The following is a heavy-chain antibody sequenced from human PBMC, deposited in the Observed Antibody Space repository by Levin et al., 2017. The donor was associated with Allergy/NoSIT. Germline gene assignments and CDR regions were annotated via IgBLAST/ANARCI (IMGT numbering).Heavy chain of an antibody. V-gene: IGHV3-72*01. J-gene: IGHJ2*01. CDR2: SRNKVNKYTT. Sequence: QTGGSLRLSCAGSGFIFSDHYIEWVRQAPGKGLEWVAVSRNKVNKYTTEYAASVKGRFSISRDDSENSLYLQMNSLRTEDTAVYYCVRDFNGGADWYYDIWGRGTLVTVSS. CDR3: VRDFNGGADWYYDI. D-gene: IGHD2-8*01. CDR1: GFIFSDHY.